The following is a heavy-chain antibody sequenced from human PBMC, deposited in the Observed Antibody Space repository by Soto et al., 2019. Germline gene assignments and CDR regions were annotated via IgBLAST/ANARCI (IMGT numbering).Heavy chain of an antibody. Sequence: GGSLRLSCAASGFSFVDYAMSWFRQAPGKGLERVGFIRSKAYGGTKEYAASVKGIFTISRDDSESIAYLQMNGLKTEDTALYYCTRDFRRLGYCSSPSCPYYYYGMDVWGQGTTVTVSS. D-gene: IGHD2-2*01. CDR3: TRDFRRLGYCSSPSCPYYYYGMDV. CDR2: IRSKAYGGTK. CDR1: GFSFVDYA. J-gene: IGHJ6*02. V-gene: IGHV3-49*03.